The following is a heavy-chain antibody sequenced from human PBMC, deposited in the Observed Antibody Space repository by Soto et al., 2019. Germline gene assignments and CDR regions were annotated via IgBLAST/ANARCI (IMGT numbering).Heavy chain of an antibody. CDR1: GFTFSSYS. V-gene: IGHV3-21*01. J-gene: IGHJ2*01. CDR3: ARGPSTVTTTAYWYFDL. D-gene: IGHD4-17*01. CDR2: ISSSSSYI. Sequence: GGSLRLSCAASGFTFSSYSMNWVRQAPGKGLEWVSSISSSSSYIYYADSVKGRFTISRDNAKNSLYLQMNSLRAEDTAVYYCARGPSTVTTTAYWYFDLWGRGTLVPVSS.